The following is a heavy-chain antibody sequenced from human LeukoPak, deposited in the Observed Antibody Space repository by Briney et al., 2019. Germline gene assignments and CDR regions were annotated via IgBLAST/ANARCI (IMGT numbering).Heavy chain of an antibody. CDR1: GGSISSGGYS. D-gene: IGHD1-26*01. CDR2: IYHSGST. V-gene: IGHV4-30-2*01. Sequence: SETLSLTCAVSGGSISSGGYSWSWIRQPPGKGLEWIGYIYHSGSTYYNPSLKSRVTISVDRYKSQFSLKLSSVTAADTAVYYCARGEAGGSYYRGRSREKNWFDPWGQGTLVTVSS. CDR3: ARGEAGGSYYRGRSREKNWFDP. J-gene: IGHJ5*02.